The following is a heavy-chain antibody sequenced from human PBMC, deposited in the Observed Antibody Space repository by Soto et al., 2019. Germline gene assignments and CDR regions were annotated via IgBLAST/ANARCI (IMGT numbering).Heavy chain of an antibody. CDR2: IYSSGSA. J-gene: IGHJ6*02. Sequence: SETLSLTCTVSGDSVSSGGYYWSWIRQPPGKGLEWIGYIYSSGSANYNPSLKSRVTISRDTSKNQISLKVASVTAADTAGYYCERGFSSVPMDAWGQGTTVTVSS. D-gene: IGHD6-19*01. CDR3: ERGFSSVPMDA. V-gene: IGHV4-61*08. CDR1: GDSVSSGGYY.